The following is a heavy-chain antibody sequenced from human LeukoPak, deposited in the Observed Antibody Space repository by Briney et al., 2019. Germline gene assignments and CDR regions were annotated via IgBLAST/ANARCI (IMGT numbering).Heavy chain of an antibody. D-gene: IGHD2-15*01. CDR1: GSTFSSYA. CDR2: ISDSGGST. V-gene: IGHV3-23*01. J-gene: IGHJ5*02. Sequence: GGSLRLSCAASGSTFSSYAMSWVRQAPGKGLEWVSVISDSGGSTYYADSVKGRFTISRDNSKNTLSLQMNSLRAEDTAVYYCARDPLGYCSGGSCDWFDPWGQGTLVTVSS. CDR3: ARDPLGYCSGGSCDWFDP.